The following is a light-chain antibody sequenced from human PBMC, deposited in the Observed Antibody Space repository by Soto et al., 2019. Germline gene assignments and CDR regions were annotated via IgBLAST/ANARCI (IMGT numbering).Light chain of an antibody. CDR1: QSVSRDY. CDR3: QQYGSSPPYT. V-gene: IGKV3-20*01. J-gene: IGKJ2*01. Sequence: EIVLTQSPGTLSLSPGERATLSCRASQSVSRDYLAWYQQKPGQAPRLLIYGASSRATGIPDRFSGGGSGTDFTLTISRLEPEDFAVYFCQQYGSSPPYTFGQGTKVDIK. CDR2: GAS.